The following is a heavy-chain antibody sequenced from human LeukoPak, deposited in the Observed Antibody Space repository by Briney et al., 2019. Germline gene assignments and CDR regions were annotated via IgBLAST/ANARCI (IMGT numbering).Heavy chain of an antibody. V-gene: IGHV3-23*01. J-gene: IGHJ4*02. CDR1: GFTFSSYA. CDR2: ISGSGGST. CDR3: ARDFSRGIAARLGMDY. D-gene: IGHD6-6*01. Sequence: TGGSLRLSCAASGFTFSSYAMSWVRQAPGKGLEWVSAISGSGGSTYYADSVKGRFTISRDNSKNTLYLQMNSLRAEDTAVYYCARDFSRGIAARLGMDYWGQGTLVTVSS.